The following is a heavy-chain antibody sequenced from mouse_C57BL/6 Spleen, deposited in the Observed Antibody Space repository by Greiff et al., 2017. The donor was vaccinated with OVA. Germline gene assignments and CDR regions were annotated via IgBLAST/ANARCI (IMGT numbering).Heavy chain of an antibody. Sequence: VKLQESGAELARPGASVKLSCKASGYTFTSYGISWVKQRTGQGLEWIGEIYPRSGNTYYNEKFKGKATLTADKSSSTAYMELRSLTSEDSAVYFCARSGGRYFDVWGTGTTVTVSS. CDR1: GYTFTSYG. V-gene: IGHV1-81*01. D-gene: IGHD3-1*01. J-gene: IGHJ1*03. CDR2: IYPRSGNT. CDR3: ARSGGRYFDV.